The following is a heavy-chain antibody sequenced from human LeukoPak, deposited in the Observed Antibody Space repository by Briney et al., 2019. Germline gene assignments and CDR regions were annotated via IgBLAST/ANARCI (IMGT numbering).Heavy chain of an antibody. J-gene: IGHJ4*02. V-gene: IGHV4-59*01. D-gene: IGHD5-18*01. CDR1: GGSISSYY. CDR2: ISYSGST. Sequence: SETLSLTCTVSGGSISSYYWSWIRQPPGKGLEWIGYISYSGSTNYNPSLKSRVTISVDTSKNQFSLKLSSVTAADTAVYYCARPVYEYSYGPFDYWGQGTLVTVSS. CDR3: ARPVYEYSYGPFDY.